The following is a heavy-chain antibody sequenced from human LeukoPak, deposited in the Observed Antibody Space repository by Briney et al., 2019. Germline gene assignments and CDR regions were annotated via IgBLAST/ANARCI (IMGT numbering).Heavy chain of an antibody. J-gene: IGHJ4*02. V-gene: IGHV3-30*02. D-gene: IGHD3-9*01. CDR1: GFIFSSSG. CDR3: AKDGSYYDIDH. CDR2: IQYDGSNE. Sequence: GGSLRLSCAASGFIFSSSGMHWVRQAPGKGLEWAAFIQYDGSNEHSADPVKGRFIISRDSSKNTLYLQMNSLRAEDTAVYYCAKDGSYYDIDHWGQGTLVTVSS.